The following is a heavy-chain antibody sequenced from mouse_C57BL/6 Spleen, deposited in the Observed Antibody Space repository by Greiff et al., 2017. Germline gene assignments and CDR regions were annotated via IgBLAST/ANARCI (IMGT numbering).Heavy chain of an antibody. CDR1: GYTFTSYW. V-gene: IGHV1-7*01. D-gene: IGHD2-3*01. CDR2: INPSSGYT. CDR3: ARRENDGPLYFDY. J-gene: IGHJ2*01. Sequence: QVHVKQSGAELAKPGASVKLSCKASGYTFTSYWMHWVKQRPGQGLEWIGYINPSSGYTKYNQKFKDKATLTADKSSSTAYMQLSSLTYEDSAVYYCARRENDGPLYFDYWGQGTTLTVSS.